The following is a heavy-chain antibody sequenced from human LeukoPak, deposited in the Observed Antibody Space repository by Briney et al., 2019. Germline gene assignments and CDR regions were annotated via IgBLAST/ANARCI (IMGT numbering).Heavy chain of an antibody. CDR1: GFPLSTSGVG. D-gene: IGHD3-10*01. CDR2: IYWDDDK. Sequence: SGPTLVNPTQTLTLTCTFSGFPLSTSGVGVGWIRQPPGKALEWLALIYWDDDKRYSPSLKSRLTITKDTSKNQVVLTMTNMDPVHTATYYCAHRRVQYYGSGSYAYWGQGTLVTVSS. V-gene: IGHV2-5*02. J-gene: IGHJ4*02. CDR3: AHRRVQYYGSGSYAY.